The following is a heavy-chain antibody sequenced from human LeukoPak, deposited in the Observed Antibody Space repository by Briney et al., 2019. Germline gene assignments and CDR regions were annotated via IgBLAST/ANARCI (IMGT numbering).Heavy chain of an antibody. D-gene: IGHD2-8*01. V-gene: IGHV3-11*05. CDR3: AREANGLDY. Sequence: GGSLRLSCAASGFTFSDYYMSWIRQAPGKGLEWVSYISSSSSYTNHADSVKGRFTISRDNAKNSLYLQMNSLRAEDTAVYYCAREANGLDYWGQGTLVTVSS. CDR1: GFTFSDYY. CDR2: ISSSSSYT. J-gene: IGHJ4*02.